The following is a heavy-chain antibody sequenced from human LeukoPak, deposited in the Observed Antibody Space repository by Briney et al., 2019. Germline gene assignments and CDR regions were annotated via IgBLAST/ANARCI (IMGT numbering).Heavy chain of an antibody. CDR2: INAGNGNT. V-gene: IGHV1-3*01. Sequence: EASVKVSCKASGYTFTSYAMHWVRQAPGQRLEWMGWINAGNGNTKYSQKFQGRVTITRDTSASTAYMELSSLRSEDTAVYYCARGGWLAFDAFDIWGQGIMVTVSS. D-gene: IGHD5-12*01. J-gene: IGHJ3*02. CDR3: ARGGWLAFDAFDI. CDR1: GYTFTSYA.